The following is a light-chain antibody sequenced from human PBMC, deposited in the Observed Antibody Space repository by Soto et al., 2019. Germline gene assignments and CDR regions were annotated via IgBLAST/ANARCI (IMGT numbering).Light chain of an antibody. Sequence: DIQMTQSPSTLSASVGDRVTITCRASQSISSWLAWYQQKPGKAPKLLIYDASSLESGVPSRFSGSGSGTEFTLTISCLQSEDFATYYCQQYYSYPRTFGRGTKVDIK. CDR2: DAS. V-gene: IGKV1-5*01. CDR1: QSISSW. J-gene: IGKJ1*01. CDR3: QQYYSYPRT.